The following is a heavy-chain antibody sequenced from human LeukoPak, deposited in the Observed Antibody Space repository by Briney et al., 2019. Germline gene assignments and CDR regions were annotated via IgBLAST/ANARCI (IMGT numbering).Heavy chain of an antibody. CDR3: AHDVGIVPFDY. D-gene: IGHD1-26*01. Sequence: PGGSLRLYCAATGFIFSTYGIHWVRQAPGKGLDLVAFIRYDGSNIYFADCVKGRFTISRDRSKNIVFLQMNSLRPEDTAVYYCAHDVGIVPFDYWGQGTLVTVSS. CDR1: GFIFSTYG. CDR2: IRYDGSNI. V-gene: IGHV3-30*02. J-gene: IGHJ4*02.